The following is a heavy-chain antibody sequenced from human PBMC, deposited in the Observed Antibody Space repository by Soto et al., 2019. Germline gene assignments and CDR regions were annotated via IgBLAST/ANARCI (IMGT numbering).Heavy chain of an antibody. V-gene: IGHV2-26*01. D-gene: IGHD5-12*01. CDR1: GFSLSNARMG. CDR2: IVSNDEK. CDR3: ARILYSGYVNTQNYSYYYMAV. J-gene: IGHJ6*03. Sequence: QVTLKESGPVLVKPTETLTLTCTVSGFSLSNARMGVSWIRQPPGKALAWLAHIVSNDEKSYSTSLKSRLTLSNDTSQSQVVLTMTNMHPVDTATYYCARILYSGYVNTQNYSYYYMAVWGKGTTVTVS.